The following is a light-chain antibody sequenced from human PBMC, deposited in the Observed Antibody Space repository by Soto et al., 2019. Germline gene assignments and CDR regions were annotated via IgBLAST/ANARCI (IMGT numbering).Light chain of an antibody. Sequence: EIVLTQSPATLSLSPGERAALSCRASQSVSTYLAWYQQKPGQAPRLLIYDASKRATGIPARFSGSGSGTDVTLTISSLEPEDFAVYFCQQRSNWPSTFGGGTKVEI. CDR1: QSVSTY. CDR2: DAS. CDR3: QQRSNWPST. V-gene: IGKV3-11*01. J-gene: IGKJ4*01.